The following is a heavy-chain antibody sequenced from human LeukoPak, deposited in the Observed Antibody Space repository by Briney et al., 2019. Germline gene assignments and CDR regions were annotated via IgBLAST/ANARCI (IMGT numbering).Heavy chain of an antibody. V-gene: IGHV3-23*01. D-gene: IGHD3-10*01. CDR1: GFTFSSFA. CDR2: ICKSGGST. J-gene: IGHJ4*02. CDR3: AKSPYGSGSIRLDY. Sequence: GGSLRLSCAGSGFTFSSFAMSWVRQAPGRGLEWVSAICKSGGSTFYADSVRGRFTISRDNSMNTLFLQMNSLRAEDTAVYYCAKSPYGSGSIRLDYWGQGTLVTVSS.